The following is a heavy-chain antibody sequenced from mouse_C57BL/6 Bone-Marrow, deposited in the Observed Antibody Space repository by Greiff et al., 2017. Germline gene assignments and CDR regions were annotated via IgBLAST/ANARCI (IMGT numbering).Heavy chain of an antibody. CDR1: GYTFTSYW. D-gene: IGHD3-2*02. V-gene: IGHV1-69*01. CDR2: IDPSDSYT. CDR3: AIGSSGLAWFAY. Sequence: VQLQQSGAELVMPGASVKLSCKASGYTFTSYWMHWVKQRPGQGLEWIGEIDPSDSYTNYNQKLKGKSTLTVDKSSSTAYMQLSSLTSEDSAVYYCAIGSSGLAWFAYWGQGTLVTVSA. J-gene: IGHJ3*01.